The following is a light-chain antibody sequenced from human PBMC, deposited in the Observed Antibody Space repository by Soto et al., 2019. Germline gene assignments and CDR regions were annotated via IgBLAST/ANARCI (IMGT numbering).Light chain of an antibody. CDR3: NSYRTVSTYV. Sequence: QSALTQPASVSGSPGQSITISCTGTSSDIGGYNFVSWYQHHTGKAPKLLIHDVSNRPSGVSSRFSGSKSGNTASLTISGLQAEDEADYYCNSYRTVSTYVFGTGTKLTVL. J-gene: IGLJ1*01. V-gene: IGLV2-14*03. CDR2: DVS. CDR1: SSDIGGYNF.